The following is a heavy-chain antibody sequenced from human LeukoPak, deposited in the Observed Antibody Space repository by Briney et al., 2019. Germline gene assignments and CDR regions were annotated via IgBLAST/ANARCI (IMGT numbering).Heavy chain of an antibody. CDR3: AQDTLRRPG. Sequence: GSLRLSCAASGFTFSAYAMSWVRQAPGKGLEWVSAISGSGGSTYYADSVKGRFTISRDNSGNTLYLQMNSLRAEDTAVYYCAQDTLRRPGWGQGTLVTVSS. D-gene: IGHD4-17*01. CDR1: GFTFSAYA. J-gene: IGHJ4*02. V-gene: IGHV3-23*01. CDR2: ISGSGGST.